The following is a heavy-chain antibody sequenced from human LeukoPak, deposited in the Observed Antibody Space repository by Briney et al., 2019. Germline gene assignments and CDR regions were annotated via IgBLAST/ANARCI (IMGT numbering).Heavy chain of an antibody. CDR1: GGSFSGYY. V-gene: IGHV4-34*01. CDR3: ARHRFRPWELLWGYYFDY. J-gene: IGHJ4*02. D-gene: IGHD1-26*01. Sequence: PSETLSLTCAVYGGSFSGYYWSWIRQPPGKGLEWIGEINHSGSTNYNPSLKSRVTISVDTSKNQFSLKLSSVTAADTAVYYCARHRFRPWELLWGYYFDYWGQGTLVTVSS. CDR2: INHSGST.